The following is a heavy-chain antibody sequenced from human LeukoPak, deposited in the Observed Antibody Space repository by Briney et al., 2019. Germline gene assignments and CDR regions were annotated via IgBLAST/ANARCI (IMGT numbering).Heavy chain of an antibody. V-gene: IGHV3-23*01. J-gene: IGHJ4*02. CDR3: ARRAAAAGTFDY. Sequence: GGSLRLSCAVSGFTFSSYSMSWVRQAPGKGLEWVSGISGSGGSTYYADSVKGRFTISRDNSRNTLYLQLNSLRAEDTAVYYCARRAAAAGTFDYWGQGTLVTVSS. D-gene: IGHD6-13*01. CDR2: ISGSGGST. CDR1: GFTFSSYS.